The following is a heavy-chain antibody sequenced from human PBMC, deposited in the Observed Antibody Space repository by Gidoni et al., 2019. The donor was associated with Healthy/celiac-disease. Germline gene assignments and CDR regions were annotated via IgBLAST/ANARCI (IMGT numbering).Heavy chain of an antibody. V-gene: IGHV4-39*01. CDR2: IYYSGST. D-gene: IGHD6-13*01. Sequence: QLQLQESGPGLVKPSETMSLTCTAPGGPISSSSYYWGWIRQPPGKGLEWIGSIYYSGSTYYNPSLKSRVTISVDTSKNQFSLKLSSVTAADTAVYYCARQKAPVRAAEFDPWGQGTLVTVSS. J-gene: IGHJ5*02. CDR1: GGPISSSSYY. CDR3: ARQKAPVRAAEFDP.